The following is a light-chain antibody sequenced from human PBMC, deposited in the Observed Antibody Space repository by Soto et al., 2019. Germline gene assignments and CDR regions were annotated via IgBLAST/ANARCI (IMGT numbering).Light chain of an antibody. CDR1: SDNIGGYNF. CDR2: EVS. Sequence: QSVLTQPASVSGSPGQSITISCNGTSDNIGGYNFISWYQHRPGEVPKLLIYEVSRRPSGVSARFSASKSGTTASLTISGLQAEDEADFYCSSYARGGTSVVFGGGTQLTVL. J-gene: IGLJ7*01. V-gene: IGLV2-14*01. CDR3: SSYARGGTSVV.